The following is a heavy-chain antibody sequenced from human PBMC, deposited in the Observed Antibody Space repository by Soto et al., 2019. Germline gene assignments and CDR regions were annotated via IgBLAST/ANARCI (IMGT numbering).Heavy chain of an antibody. D-gene: IGHD2-21*02. CDR3: AREAQDYYCDH. V-gene: IGHV4-59*01. Sequence: QVQLQESGPGLVQPSETLTLTCTVSPGSISSSYWSWIRQPPGRGLEWIGHVAYSGTTKYNPSLKSRGSRSVSTSKRQFSLRLTSVTAADTAVYYGAREAQDYYCDHWGQGILVTVSS. CDR1: PGSISSSY. CDR2: VAYSGTT. J-gene: IGHJ5*02.